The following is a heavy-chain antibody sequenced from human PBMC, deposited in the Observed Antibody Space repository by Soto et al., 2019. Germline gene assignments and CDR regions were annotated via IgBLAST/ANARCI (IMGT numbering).Heavy chain of an antibody. Sequence: PSETLSLTCAVYGGSFSGYYWSWIRQPPGKGQEWIGEINHSGSTNYNPSLKSRVTISVDTSKNQFSLKLSSVTAADTAVYYCATLTGLLSGSPGTCYYYYFMSFWGRRTTVTVSS. CDR3: ATLTGLLSGSPGTCYYYYFMSF. D-gene: IGHD3-3*01. J-gene: IGHJ6*03. V-gene: IGHV4-34*01. CDR1: GGSFSGYY. CDR2: INHSGST.